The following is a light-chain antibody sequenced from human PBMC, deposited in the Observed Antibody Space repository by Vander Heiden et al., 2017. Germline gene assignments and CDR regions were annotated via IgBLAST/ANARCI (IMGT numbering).Light chain of an antibody. CDR1: AWPTQY. CDR2: KDS. CDR3: QSADSSGTSVV. V-gene: IGLV3-25*01. Sequence: YEMIHSPLAPVPPGQTARISCSGEAWPTQYAYWYQQKPGQAPVLVIYKDSARPSGIPERFSGSSSGTTVTLTISGVQAEDEADYYCQSADSSGTSVVFGGGTKLTVL. J-gene: IGLJ2*01.